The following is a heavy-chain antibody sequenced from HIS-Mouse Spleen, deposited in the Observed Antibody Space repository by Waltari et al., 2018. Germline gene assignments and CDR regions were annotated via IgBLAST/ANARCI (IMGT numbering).Heavy chain of an antibody. Sequence: QVQLVQAGAEVKKPGASGKVSCKASGYPFPRSDINWVRQATGQGLEWMGWMNPNSGNTGYAQKFQGRVTMTRNTSISTAYMELSSLRSEDTAVYYCARGHDYSNYFDYWGQGTLVTVSS. CDR3: ARGHDYSNYFDY. CDR1: GYPFPRSD. V-gene: IGHV1-8*01. CDR2: MNPNSGNT. J-gene: IGHJ4*02. D-gene: IGHD4-4*01.